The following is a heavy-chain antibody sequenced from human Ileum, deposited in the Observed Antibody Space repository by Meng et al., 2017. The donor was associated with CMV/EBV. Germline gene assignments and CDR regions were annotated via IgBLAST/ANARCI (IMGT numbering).Heavy chain of an antibody. D-gene: IGHD3-22*01. Sequence: GSISSGNCYWGWIRKPAGKGLEWIGRIFRSRTTNYNHSLKSRVTISVDTYENQFSLTLSSVIAADAATYYCARESYYYDSSGYVASWGQGALVTVSS. J-gene: IGHJ5*02. V-gene: IGHV4-61*02. CDR1: GSISSGNCY. CDR3: ARESYYYDSSGYVAS. CDR2: IFRSRTT.